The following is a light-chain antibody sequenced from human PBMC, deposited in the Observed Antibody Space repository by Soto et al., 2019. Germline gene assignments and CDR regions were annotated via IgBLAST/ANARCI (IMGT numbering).Light chain of an antibody. V-gene: IGLV1-47*01. J-gene: IGLJ2*01. Sequence: VLTQPPSASGTPGQRVTISCSGSSSNIGSNYVYWYQQLPGTVPQLLIYRNSERPSGVPDRFSGSKSGTSASLAISGLRSEDEADYYCAAWDDSLSGVVFGGGTKVTVL. CDR2: RNS. CDR3: AAWDDSLSGVV. CDR1: SSNIGSNY.